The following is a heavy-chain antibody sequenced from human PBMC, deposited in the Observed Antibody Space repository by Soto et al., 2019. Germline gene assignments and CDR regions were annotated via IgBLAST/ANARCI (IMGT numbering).Heavy chain of an antibody. V-gene: IGHV2-5*02. J-gene: IGHJ3*02. Sequence: QITLKESGPTLVKPTQTLTLTCTFSGFSLSTSGVGVGWIRQPPGKALGWLALIYWDDDKRYSPSLKSRLTITKDTSKHQVFLTMTNMDPVDTATYYCAHSLIAAADIDDAFDIWGQGTMVTVSS. CDR3: AHSLIAAADIDDAFDI. CDR1: GFSLSTSGVG. D-gene: IGHD6-13*01. CDR2: IYWDDDK.